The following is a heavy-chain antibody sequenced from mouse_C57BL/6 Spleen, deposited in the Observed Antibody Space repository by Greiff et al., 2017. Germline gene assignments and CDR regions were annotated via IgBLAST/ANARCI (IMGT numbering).Heavy chain of an antibody. D-gene: IGHD2-4*01. Sequence: VQLKQSGAELVRPGASVKLSCTASGFNIKDYYMHWVKQRPEQGLEWIGRIDPEDGDTEYAPKFQGKATMTADTSSNTAYLQLSSLTSEDTAVYYCTTSAWDYDEYYFDDWGQGTTLTVSS. J-gene: IGHJ2*01. CDR2: IDPEDGDT. V-gene: IGHV14-1*01. CDR1: GFNIKDYY. CDR3: TTSAWDYDEYYFDD.